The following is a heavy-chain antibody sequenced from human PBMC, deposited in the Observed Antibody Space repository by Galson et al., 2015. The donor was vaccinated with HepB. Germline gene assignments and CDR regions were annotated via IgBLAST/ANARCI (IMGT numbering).Heavy chain of an antibody. CDR2: MYNSGST. D-gene: IGHD1-26*01. J-gene: IGHJ5*02. CDR1: GASVSTYH. CDR3: ARHREDDWFDP. Sequence: LSLTCTVSGASVSTYHWSWIRQFPGKGLEWIGYMYNSGSTNYNPSLKSRVTISRDTSKNQLSLRLTSVTAADTAVYYCARHREDDWFDPWGQGTRVTVSS. V-gene: IGHV4-59*08.